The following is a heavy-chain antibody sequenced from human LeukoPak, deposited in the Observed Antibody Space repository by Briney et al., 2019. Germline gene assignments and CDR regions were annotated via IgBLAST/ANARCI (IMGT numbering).Heavy chain of an antibody. CDR2: ISGSGSDT. CDR3: AVGRLRLGDQYYFDY. Sequence: GGSLRLSYAASGFTFSNYAMSWVRQAPGKGLEWVSAISGSGSDTYYADSVKGRFTISRDNSKNTLYLQMNSLRAEDTAVYYCAVGRLRLGDQYYFDYWGQGTLVTVSS. J-gene: IGHJ4*02. V-gene: IGHV3-23*01. D-gene: IGHD3-16*01. CDR1: GFTFSNYA.